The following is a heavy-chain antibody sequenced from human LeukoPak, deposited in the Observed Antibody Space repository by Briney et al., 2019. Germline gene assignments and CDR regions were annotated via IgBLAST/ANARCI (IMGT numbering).Heavy chain of an antibody. CDR1: GGSFRGYY. J-gene: IGHJ4*02. V-gene: IGHV4-34*01. D-gene: IGHD6-19*01. CDR2: INHSGST. Sequence: SETLSLTCAVYGGSFRGYYWSWIRQPPGKGLEWIGEINHSGSTNYNPSLKSRVTISVDTSKNQFSLKLSSVTAADTAVYYCARTSSGWYGYYFDYWGQGTLVTVSS. CDR3: ARTSSGWYGYYFDY.